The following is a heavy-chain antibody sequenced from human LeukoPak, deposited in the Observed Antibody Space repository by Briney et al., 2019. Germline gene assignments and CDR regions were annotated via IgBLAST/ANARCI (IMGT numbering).Heavy chain of an antibody. CDR2: ISSGGTYE. D-gene: IGHD3-10*01. V-gene: IGHV3-30*01. CDR1: GFTFSNYA. Sequence: GGSLRLSYAASGFTFSNYAMHWVRQAPGKGLEWVSLISSGGTYEYYADSVNGRFTISRDNSKNTLYLQLNSLRAEDTAVYYCARDSTYYYDSGSSGPHYFDNWGQGTLVTVSS. CDR3: ARDSTYYYDSGSSGPHYFDN. J-gene: IGHJ4*02.